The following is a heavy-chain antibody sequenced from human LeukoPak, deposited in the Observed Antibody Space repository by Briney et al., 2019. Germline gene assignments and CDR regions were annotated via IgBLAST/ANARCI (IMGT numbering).Heavy chain of an antibody. CDR2: AIPVLGMA. D-gene: IGHD1-7*01. Sequence: SVKVSCKASGGTFSSYTISWVRQAPGQGLEWMGRAIPVLGMADYAQKFQGRVTITADKSTSTAYMDLSSLRSEDTAVYYCARDPRVTGTGVYFDYWGQGTLVTVSS. CDR1: GGTFSSYT. V-gene: IGHV1-69*04. J-gene: IGHJ4*02. CDR3: ARDPRVTGTGVYFDY.